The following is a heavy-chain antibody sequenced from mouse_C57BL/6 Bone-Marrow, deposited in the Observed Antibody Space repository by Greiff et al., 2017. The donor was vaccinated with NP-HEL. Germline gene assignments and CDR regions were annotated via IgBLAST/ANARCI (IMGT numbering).Heavy chain of an antibody. CDR1: GYTFTNYW. CDR3: ARRGFITLPYFDV. D-gene: IGHD1-1*01. CDR2: IYPGGGYT. Sequence: QVQLQQSGAELVRPGTSVKMSCKASGYTFTNYWIGWAKQRPGHGLEWIGDIYPGGGYTNYNEKFKGKATLTADKSSSTAYMQFSSLTSEDSAIYYCARRGFITLPYFDVWGTGTTVTVSS. V-gene: IGHV1-63*01. J-gene: IGHJ1*03.